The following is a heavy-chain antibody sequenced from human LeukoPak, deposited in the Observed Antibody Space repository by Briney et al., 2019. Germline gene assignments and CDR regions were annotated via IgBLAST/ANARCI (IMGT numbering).Heavy chain of an antibody. CDR2: IYYTGST. J-gene: IGHJ4*02. CDR3: ARAPSAYYFVSFDY. V-gene: IGHV4-59*01. CDR1: GASISGYY. Sequence: SETLSLTCTVSGASISGYYWTWVRQPLGKRLEWIGYIYYTGSTNYNPSLKTRVTFSVDTSKSQFSLKLTSVTAADTAVYYCARAPSAYYFVSFDYWGQGALVTVSS. D-gene: IGHD5-12*01.